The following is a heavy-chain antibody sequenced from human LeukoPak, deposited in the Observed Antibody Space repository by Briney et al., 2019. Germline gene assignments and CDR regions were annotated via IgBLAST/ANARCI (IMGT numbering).Heavy chain of an antibody. CDR3: ARGSTYSGYDFGYYYYYYMDV. V-gene: IGHV1-69*06. J-gene: IGHJ6*03. CDR1: GGTFSNYA. Sequence: ASVKVSCKASGGTFSNYAISWVRQAPGQGLEWMGGIIPIFGTTNYAQKFQGRVTITADKSTSTAYMELSSLRSEDTAVYYCARGSTYSGYDFGYYYYYYMDVWGKGTTVTVSS. D-gene: IGHD5-12*01. CDR2: IIPIFGTT.